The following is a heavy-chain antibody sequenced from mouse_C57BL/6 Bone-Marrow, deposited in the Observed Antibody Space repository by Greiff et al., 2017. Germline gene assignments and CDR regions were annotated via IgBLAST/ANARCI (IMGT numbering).Heavy chain of an antibody. CDR1: GYTFTSYW. D-gene: IGHD2-14*01. J-gene: IGHJ2*01. V-gene: IGHV1-50*01. CDR2: IDPSDSYT. CDR3: ARGYHPPDY. Sequence: VQLQQPGAELVKPGASVKLSCKASGYTFTSYWMQWVKQRPGQGLEWIGEIDPSDSYTNYNQKFKGKATLTVDTSSSTAYMQRSSLTSEDSAVYYCARGYHPPDYWGQGTTLTVSS.